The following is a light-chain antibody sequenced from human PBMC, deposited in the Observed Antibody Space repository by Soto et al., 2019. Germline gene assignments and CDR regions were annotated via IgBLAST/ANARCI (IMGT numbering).Light chain of an antibody. Sequence: QSVLTQPPSASGTPGQRVTISCSGSSSNIGSNVVSWHQQLPGTAPKLLIYSDYQRPSDVPDRFSGSKSGTSASLAISGLQSEDEADYFCAAWDDGLNGYVFGTATKVTVL. CDR1: SSNIGSNV. V-gene: IGLV1-44*01. J-gene: IGLJ1*01. CDR3: AAWDDGLNGYV. CDR2: SDY.